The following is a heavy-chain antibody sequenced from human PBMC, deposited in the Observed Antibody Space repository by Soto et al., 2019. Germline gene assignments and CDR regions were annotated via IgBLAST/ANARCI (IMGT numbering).Heavy chain of an antibody. D-gene: IGHD2-2*01. Sequence: GGSLSLSCAASGFTFSSYAMSWVRQAPGKGLEWVSAISGSGGSTYYADSVKGRFTISRDNSKNTLYLQMNSLRAEDTAVYYCAKTCSSTSCYDYWGQGTLVTVSS. CDR3: AKTCSSTSCYDY. CDR2: ISGSGGST. CDR1: GFTFSSYA. V-gene: IGHV3-23*01. J-gene: IGHJ4*02.